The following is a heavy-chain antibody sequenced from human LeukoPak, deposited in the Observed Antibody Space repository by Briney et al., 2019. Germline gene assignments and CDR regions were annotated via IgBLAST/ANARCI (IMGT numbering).Heavy chain of an antibody. Sequence: TTGGSLRLSYAASGFTFSDYYMSWIRQAPGKGLEWVSYISSSGSTIYYADSVKGRFTISRDNAKNSLYLQMNSLRAEDTAVYYCARDRADTAMVTYYYYMDVWGKGTTVTVSS. CDR2: ISSSGSTI. D-gene: IGHD5-18*01. J-gene: IGHJ6*03. CDR3: ARDRADTAMVTYYYYMDV. V-gene: IGHV3-11*04. CDR1: GFTFSDYY.